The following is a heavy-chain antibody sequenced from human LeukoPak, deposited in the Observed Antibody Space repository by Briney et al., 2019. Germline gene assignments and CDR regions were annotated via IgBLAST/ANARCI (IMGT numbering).Heavy chain of an antibody. D-gene: IGHD3-10*01. CDR3: ARDQYGSGSYSRLDY. Sequence: GESLRLSCAASGFTFSTYSMNWVRQAPGKGLEWVSSISSSSHYIYYADSVKSRFTISRDNAKNSLYLQMNSLRAEDTAAYYCARDQYGSGSYSRLDYWGQGTLVTVSS. J-gene: IGHJ4*02. CDR1: GFTFSTYS. CDR2: ISSSSHYI. V-gene: IGHV3-21*01.